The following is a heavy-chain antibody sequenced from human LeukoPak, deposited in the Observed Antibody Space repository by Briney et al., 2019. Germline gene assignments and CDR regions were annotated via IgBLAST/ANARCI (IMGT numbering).Heavy chain of an antibody. Sequence: ASVKVSCKASGYTFTAYYIHWVRQAPGQGLEWMGWLNPNSGGTNYAQKFQGRVTMTRDTSITTAYMELNRLRSDATAVYYCASGRNTYSGYDPFDYWGQGTLVTVSS. CDR3: ASGRNTYSGYDPFDY. D-gene: IGHD5-12*01. CDR1: GYTFTAYY. V-gene: IGHV1-2*02. CDR2: LNPNSGGT. J-gene: IGHJ4*02.